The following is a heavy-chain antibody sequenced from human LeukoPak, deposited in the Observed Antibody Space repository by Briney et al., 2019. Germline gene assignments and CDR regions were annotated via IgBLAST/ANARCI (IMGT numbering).Heavy chain of an antibody. D-gene: IGHD3-22*01. CDR1: GFTFSSYTM. V-gene: IGHV4-4*02. J-gene: IGHJ5*02. CDR3: AKRSDYYDSSGYYGWFDP. Sequence: GSLRLSCEGTGFTFSSYTMNWVRQPPGKGLEWIGEIYHSGSTNYSPSLKSRVTISVDKSKNQFSLKLSSVTAADTAVYYCAKRSDYYDSSGYYGWFDPWGQGTLVTVSS. CDR2: IYHSGST.